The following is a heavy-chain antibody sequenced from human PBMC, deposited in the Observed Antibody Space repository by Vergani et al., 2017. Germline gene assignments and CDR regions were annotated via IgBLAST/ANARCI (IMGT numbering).Heavy chain of an antibody. Sequence: QVQLQESGPGLLKPSQTLSLTCTVSGASVSRGTYYWTWIRQPAGKKLEWIGSISSSGSPYYNPTLKSRLALSVDTSKNLFSLRRKSVTATDTGMYYCARPVGPSAIADGYHVWGQGTMVTVS. CDR3: ARPVGPSAIADGYHV. D-gene: IGHD3-10*01. CDR2: ISSSGSP. V-gene: IGHV4-61*02. CDR1: GASVSRGTYY. J-gene: IGHJ3*01.